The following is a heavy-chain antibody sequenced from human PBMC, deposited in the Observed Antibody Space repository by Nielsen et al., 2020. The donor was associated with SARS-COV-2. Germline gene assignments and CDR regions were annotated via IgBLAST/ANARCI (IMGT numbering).Heavy chain of an antibody. CDR3: AKDRIPDGLWEIDY. V-gene: IGHV3-23*01. J-gene: IGHJ4*02. Sequence: GESLKISCTVSGFTFGTYTISWVRQPPGKGLQWVAGILGSGAATFYADSVKGRFTVSRDNSMNTAYLEMSRLRSEDTALYFCAKDRIPDGLWEIDYWGQGTRVTVSS. CDR2: ILGSGAAT. CDR1: GFTFGTYT. D-gene: IGHD1-14*01.